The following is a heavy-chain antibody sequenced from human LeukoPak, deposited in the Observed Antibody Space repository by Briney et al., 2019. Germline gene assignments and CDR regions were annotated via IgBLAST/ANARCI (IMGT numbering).Heavy chain of an antibody. D-gene: IGHD3-3*01. CDR2: INTDGSST. CDR3: ARSSYYDFLSGYHLLPDY. J-gene: IGHJ4*02. CDR1: GFTFSSYW. V-gene: IGHV3-74*01. Sequence: GGSLRLSCAASGFTFSSYWMHWVRQAPGKGLVWVSRINTDGSSTSYADSVKGRFTISRDNAKNTLYLQMNSLRAEDTAVYYCARSSYYDFLSGYHLLPDYWGQGTLVTVSS.